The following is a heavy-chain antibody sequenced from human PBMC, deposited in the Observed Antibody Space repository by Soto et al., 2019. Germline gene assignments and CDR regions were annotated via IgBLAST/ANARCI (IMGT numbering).Heavy chain of an antibody. CDR3: ARGMVTTYGRRPAPFDH. J-gene: IGHJ5*02. CDR2: INHSGST. CDR1: GGSFSGYY. V-gene: IGHV4-34*01. D-gene: IGHD4-4*01. Sequence: PSETLSLTCAVYGGSFSGYYWSWIRQPPGKGLEWIGEINHSGSTNYNPSLKSRVTISVDTSKNQFSLKLSSVTAADTAVYYCARGMVTTYGRRPAPFDHWGQGTLVTVSS.